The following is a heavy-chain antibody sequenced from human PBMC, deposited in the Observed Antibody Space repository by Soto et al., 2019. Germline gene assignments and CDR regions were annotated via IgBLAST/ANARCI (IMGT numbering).Heavy chain of an antibody. CDR3: AEDGIRDSVPVSAFLLNRSSDL. CDR2: ISATGTT. Sequence: KGLEWIGRISATGTTDYNPSLKSRVMLSGDTSKKKFSLKLRSVTAADTAFFFQAEDGIRDSVPVSAFLLNRSSDL. D-gene: IGHD3-9*01. J-gene: IGHJ2*01. V-gene: IGHV4-4*07.